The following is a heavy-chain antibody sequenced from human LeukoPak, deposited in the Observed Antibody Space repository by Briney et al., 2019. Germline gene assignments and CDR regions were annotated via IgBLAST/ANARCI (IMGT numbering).Heavy chain of an antibody. Sequence: PSETLSLTCTVSGGSISTYYWSWIRQPPGKGLEWIGYIYFSGSTDYNPSLKSRVIISVDTSNNQFSLKLSSVTAADTAVYYCSRENGAFSPFGYWGQGTLVTVLS. D-gene: IGHD2-8*01. V-gene: IGHV4-59*01. CDR1: GGSISTYY. J-gene: IGHJ4*02. CDR3: SRENGAFSPFGY. CDR2: IYFSGST.